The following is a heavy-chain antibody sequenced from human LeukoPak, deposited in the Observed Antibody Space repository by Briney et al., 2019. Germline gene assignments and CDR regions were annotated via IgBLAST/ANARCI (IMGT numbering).Heavy chain of an antibody. V-gene: IGHV4-4*07. Sequence: PSETVSLTCTVSVGSISRYYWIWIRQPAGKGREGIGRIYTSGSTNYTPALKSRVTISVDTSKTQSSLKLSSVTAADTAVYYCARALEDSSGYYRHWGQGTLVTLSS. CDR3: ARALEDSSGYYRH. CDR2: IYTSGST. D-gene: IGHD3-22*01. CDR1: VGSISRYY. J-gene: IGHJ4*02.